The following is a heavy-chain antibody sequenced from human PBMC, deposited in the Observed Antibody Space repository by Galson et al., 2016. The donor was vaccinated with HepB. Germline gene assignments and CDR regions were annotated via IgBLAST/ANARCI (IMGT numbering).Heavy chain of an antibody. Sequence: SVKVSCKASGYTLTSYQMHWVRQAPGQGLEWMGIINPTGGSTIYAEKFQGRLTMTRNKSTSTFYMDLSSLRSEDTAMYYCARDSDTTGDFWGQGTLVTVSS. J-gene: IGHJ4*02. CDR1: GYTLTSYQ. D-gene: IGHD1-1*01. V-gene: IGHV1-46*01. CDR2: INPTGGST. CDR3: ARDSDTTGDF.